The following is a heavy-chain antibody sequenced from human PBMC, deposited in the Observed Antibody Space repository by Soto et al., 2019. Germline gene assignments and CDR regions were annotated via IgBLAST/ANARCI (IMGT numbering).Heavy chain of an antibody. CDR1: GVNFNRQD. V-gene: IGHV1-69*13. CDR3: ATSEGSYFYCFDY. D-gene: IGHD3-10*01. J-gene: IGHJ4*02. CDR2: IIPMFGTP. Sequence: SVKVSCKASGVNFNRQDMRWVRQAPGQGLEWMGGIIPMFGTPHYAEKFQDRVTITADESTGTAYLELSSLTSEDTAVYYCATSEGSYFYCFDYWGQGPPVPV.